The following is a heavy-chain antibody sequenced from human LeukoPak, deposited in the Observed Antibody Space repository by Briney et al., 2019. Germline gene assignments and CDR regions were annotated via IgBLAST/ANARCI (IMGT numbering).Heavy chain of an antibody. D-gene: IGHD4/OR15-4a*01. J-gene: IGHJ4*02. CDR3: ARSMVPLFED. CDR1: GFTFSRYT. Sequence: GGSLRLSCAASGFTFSRYTMHWVRQAPGKGLEWVAIIRYDGRNEYYADSVKGRFTISRDNAKNTLYLQMNSLRAEDTAVYYCARSMVPLFEDWGQGTLVTVSS. V-gene: IGHV3-33*01. CDR2: IRYDGRNE.